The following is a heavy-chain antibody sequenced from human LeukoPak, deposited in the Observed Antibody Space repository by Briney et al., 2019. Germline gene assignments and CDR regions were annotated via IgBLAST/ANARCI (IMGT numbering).Heavy chain of an antibody. J-gene: IGHJ4*02. CDR1: GFTFSFYA. CDR3: AKDRPNYYESNGHYYRRDGDY. D-gene: IGHD3-22*01. CDR2: ISSKSDYT. Sequence: PGGSLRLSCAASGFTFSFYAMSWVRQAPGKGLEWVSSISSKSDYTYYEDSVKGRFTVSRGNSKSTLYLQMNSLRAEDTAIYYCAKDRPNYYESNGHYYRRDGDYWGQGTLVTVSS. V-gene: IGHV3-23*01.